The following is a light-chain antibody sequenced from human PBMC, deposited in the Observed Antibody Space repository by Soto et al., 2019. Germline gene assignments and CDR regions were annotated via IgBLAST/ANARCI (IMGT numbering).Light chain of an antibody. CDR1: QSVSSN. V-gene: IGKV3-15*01. J-gene: IGKJ4*01. Sequence: EIVMTQSPATLSVSPGERATLSCRASQSVSSNLAWYQQKPGQAPRLLIYGASTRATGIPARFSGSGSGTEFTLTIRSVQSEDFAVYYCQQYNNWPSLTFGGGTKVEIK. CDR2: GAS. CDR3: QQYNNWPSLT.